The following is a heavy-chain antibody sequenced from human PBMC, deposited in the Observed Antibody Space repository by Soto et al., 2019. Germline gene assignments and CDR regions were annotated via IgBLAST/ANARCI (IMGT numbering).Heavy chain of an antibody. CDR3: ARDLGGRWLQFFTAHAFDI. CDR2: ISSSGSTI. Sequence: EVQLVESVGGLVQPGGSLRLSCAASGFTFSSYEMNWVRQAPGKGLEWVSYISSSGSTIYYADSVKGRFTISRDNAKNSLYLQMNSLRAEDTAVYYCARDLGGRWLQFFTAHAFDIWGQGTMVTVSS. D-gene: IGHD5-12*01. CDR1: GFTFSSYE. V-gene: IGHV3-48*03. J-gene: IGHJ3*02.